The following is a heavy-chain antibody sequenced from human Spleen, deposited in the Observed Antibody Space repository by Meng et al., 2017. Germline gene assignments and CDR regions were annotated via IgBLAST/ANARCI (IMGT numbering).Heavy chain of an antibody. CDR1: GFTFSSYG. V-gene: IGHV3-33*01. D-gene: IGHD3-22*01. J-gene: IGHJ6*02. CDR2: IWYDGSNK. CDR3: ARGLDDSSGYLPRYYYGMDV. Sequence: GESLKISCAASGFTFSSYGMHWVRQAPGKGLEWVAVIWYDGSNKYYADSVKGRFTISRDNFKNTLYLQMNSLRAEDTAVYYCARGLDDSSGYLPRYYYGMDVWPRDHGHRLL.